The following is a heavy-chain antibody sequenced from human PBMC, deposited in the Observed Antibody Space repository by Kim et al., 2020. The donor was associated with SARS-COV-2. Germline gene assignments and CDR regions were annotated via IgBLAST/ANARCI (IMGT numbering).Heavy chain of an antibody. CDR1: GGSISSSNW. J-gene: IGHJ4*02. V-gene: IGHV4-4*02. D-gene: IGHD6-19*01. CDR3: ARVLEPGIAVAGTGN. CDR2: IYHSGST. Sequence: SETLSLTCAVSGGSISSSNWWSWVRQPPGKGLEWIGEIYHSGSTNYNPSLKSRVTISVDKSKNQFSLKLSSVTAADTAVYYCARVLEPGIAVAGTGNWGQGTLVTVSS.